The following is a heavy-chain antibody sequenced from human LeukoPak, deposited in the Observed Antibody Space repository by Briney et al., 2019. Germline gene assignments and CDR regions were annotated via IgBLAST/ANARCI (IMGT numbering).Heavy chain of an antibody. J-gene: IGHJ4*02. CDR1: GFTVSSNY. CDR2: IYSGGST. CDR3: ARAILLTGSEYYFDS. Sequence: GGSLRLSCAASGFTVSSNYMSWVRQAPGKGLEWVSVIYSGGSTYYADSVKGRFTISRDNSKNTLYLQMNSLRADDTATYYCARAILLTGSEYYFDSWGQGTLVTVSS. V-gene: IGHV3-53*01. D-gene: IGHD3-9*01.